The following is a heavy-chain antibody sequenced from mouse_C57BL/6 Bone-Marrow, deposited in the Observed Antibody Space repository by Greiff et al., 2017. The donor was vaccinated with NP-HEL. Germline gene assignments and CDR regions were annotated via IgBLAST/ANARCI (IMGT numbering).Heavy chain of an antibody. Sequence: VQLQQSGPELVKPGDSVKISCKASGYSFTGYFMNWVMQSHGKSLEWIGRINPYNGDTFYNQKFKGKATLTVDKSSSTAHMELRSLTSEDSAVYYCARGGNYGYFDVWGTGTTVTVSS. J-gene: IGHJ1*03. CDR2: INPYNGDT. CDR1: GYSFTGYF. D-gene: IGHD2-1*01. V-gene: IGHV1-20*01. CDR3: ARGGNYGYFDV.